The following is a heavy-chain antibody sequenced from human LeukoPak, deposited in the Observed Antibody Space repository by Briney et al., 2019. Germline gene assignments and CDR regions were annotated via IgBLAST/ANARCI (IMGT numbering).Heavy chain of an antibody. CDR2: IYYSGST. Sequence: SETLSLTCTVSGGSISSYYWSWIRQPPGKGLEWIGYIYYSGSTNYNPSLKSRVTISVDTSKNQFSLKLSSVTAADTAVYYCARDYGGYVHNWFDPWGQGTLVTVSS. V-gene: IGHV4-59*01. J-gene: IGHJ5*02. CDR1: GGSISSYY. D-gene: IGHD4-17*01. CDR3: ARDYGGYVHNWFDP.